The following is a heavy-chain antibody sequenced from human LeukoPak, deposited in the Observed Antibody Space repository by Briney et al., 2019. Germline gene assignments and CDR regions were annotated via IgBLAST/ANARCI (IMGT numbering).Heavy chain of an antibody. CDR1: GFTFSSYS. CDR3: AREVVKFAGGIVLIRRPGGNDAFDI. J-gene: IGHJ3*02. CDR2: ISSSSSTI. V-gene: IGHV3-48*01. Sequence: PGGSLRLSCAASGFTFSSYSMNWVRQAPGKGLEWVSYISSSSSTIYYADSVKGRFTISRDNAKNSLYLQMNSLRAEDTAVYYCAREVVKFAGGIVLIRRPGGNDAFDIWGQGTMVTVSS. D-gene: IGHD2-8*01.